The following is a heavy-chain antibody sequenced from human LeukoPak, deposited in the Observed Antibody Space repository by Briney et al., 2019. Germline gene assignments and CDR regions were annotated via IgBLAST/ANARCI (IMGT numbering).Heavy chain of an antibody. D-gene: IGHD6-13*01. Sequence: SETLSLTCAVYGGSFSGYYWSWIRQPPGKGLEWIGEINHSGSTNYNPSLKSRVTISVDTSKNQFSLKLTSVTAADTAVYSCARQTAAGTGTIDYWGQGTLVTVSS. CDR3: ARQTAAGTGTIDY. J-gene: IGHJ4*02. V-gene: IGHV4-34*01. CDR2: INHSGST. CDR1: GGSFSGYY.